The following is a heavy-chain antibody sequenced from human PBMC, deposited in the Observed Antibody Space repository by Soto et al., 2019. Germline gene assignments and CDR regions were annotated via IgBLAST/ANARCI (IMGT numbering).Heavy chain of an antibody. CDR3: ARDTSRGEYDY. J-gene: IGHJ4*02. Sequence: QVQLVQSGAEVKKPGASVKVSCKASVYTFTSYGISWVRQAPGQGLEWMGWINVYNGKTNYAQKLQGGVTMTTDTSTSTAYLDLRSLRSDDKAVYFCARDTSRGEYDYWGQGTLVTVSS. V-gene: IGHV1-18*01. CDR1: VYTFTSYG. CDR2: INVYNGKT. D-gene: IGHD3-10*01.